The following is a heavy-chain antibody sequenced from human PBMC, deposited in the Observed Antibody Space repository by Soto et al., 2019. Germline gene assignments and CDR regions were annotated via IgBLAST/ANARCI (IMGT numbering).Heavy chain of an antibody. CDR2: INAGNGNT. V-gene: IGHV1-3*01. CDR3: ASISGSYAHYYYGMDV. Sequence: ASVKFSCKASGYPFTSYAMHCVRQAPGQRLEWMGWINAGNGNTKYSQKFQGRVTITRDTSASTAYMELSSLRSEDTAVYYCASISGSYAHYYYGMDVWGQGTTVTVSS. CDR1: GYPFTSYA. J-gene: IGHJ6*02. D-gene: IGHD1-26*01.